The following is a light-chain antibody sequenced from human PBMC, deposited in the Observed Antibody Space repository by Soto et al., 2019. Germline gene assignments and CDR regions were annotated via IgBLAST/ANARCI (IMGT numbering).Light chain of an antibody. Sequence: DIEMTQSPSSLSASVGDRVTITCRASQDIRNYLAWYQQRPGAVPRLLVYGASTLYSGVPSRFSGGGSGTDFTLTISGLQSEDVGNYYCQQSYRFPKTFGRGTKVEVK. V-gene: IGKV1-27*01. J-gene: IGKJ1*01. CDR1: QDIRNY. CDR2: GAS. CDR3: QQSYRFPKT.